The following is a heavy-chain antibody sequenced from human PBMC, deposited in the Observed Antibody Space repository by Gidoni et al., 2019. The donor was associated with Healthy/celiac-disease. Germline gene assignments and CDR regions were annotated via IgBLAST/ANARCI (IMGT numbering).Heavy chain of an antibody. J-gene: IGHJ4*02. Sequence: QVQLQQWGAGLLKPSETLSLTCAVYGGSFSGYYWSWIRQPPGKGLEWIGEINHSGSTNYNPSLKSRVTISVDTSKNQFSLKLSSVTAADTAVYYCARGRGGLGIVVVVAGRLLDYWGQGTLVTVSS. CDR1: GGSFSGYY. CDR3: ARGRGGLGIVVVVAGRLLDY. V-gene: IGHV4-34*01. CDR2: INHSGST. D-gene: IGHD2-15*01.